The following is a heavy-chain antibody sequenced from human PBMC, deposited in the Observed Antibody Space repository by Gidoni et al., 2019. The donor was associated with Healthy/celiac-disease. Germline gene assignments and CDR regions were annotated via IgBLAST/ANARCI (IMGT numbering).Heavy chain of an antibody. V-gene: IGHV1-2*02. CDR2: INPNSGGT. D-gene: IGHD3-3*01. CDR1: GYTFTGYY. CDR3: ARGPFPGYDFWSGYLNYYYYGMDV. J-gene: IGHJ6*02. Sequence: QVQLVQSGAEVKKPGASVKVSCKASGYTFTGYYMHWVRQAPGQGLEWMGWINPNSGGTNYAQKFQGRVTMTRDTSISTAYMELSRLRSDDTAVYYCARGPFPGYDFWSGYLNYYYYGMDVWGQGTTVTVSS.